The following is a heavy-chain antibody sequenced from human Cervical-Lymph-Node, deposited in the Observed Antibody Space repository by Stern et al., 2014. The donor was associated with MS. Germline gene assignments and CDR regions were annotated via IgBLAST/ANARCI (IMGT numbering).Heavy chain of an antibody. J-gene: IGHJ6*02. CDR3: ARDGRHSYTYALDV. Sequence: VQLEESGAEVKKPGSSVKISCKASGGTFSVYAINWLRQAPGQGLEWMGGIIPVLGTANYAQKFQGRVTITADESTRTTAMQLSSLRSNDTAVYYCARDGRHSYTYALDVWGQGTTVTVSS. CDR1: GGTFSVYA. D-gene: IGHD2-2*02. CDR2: IIPVLGTA. V-gene: IGHV1-69*01.